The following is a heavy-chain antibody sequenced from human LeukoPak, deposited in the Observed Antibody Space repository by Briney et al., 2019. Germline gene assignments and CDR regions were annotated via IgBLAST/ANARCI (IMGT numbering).Heavy chain of an antibody. D-gene: IGHD6-13*01. CDR2: IKQDGSEK. V-gene: IGHV3-7*04. CDR1: GFTLSSYW. CDR3: ARAVAAAGSY. J-gene: IGHJ4*02. Sequence: PGGSLRLSCAASGFTLSSYWISWVRQSPGKWLEWVANIKQDGSEKYYVDSVKGRFTISRDNAENTVYLQMNSLRAEDTAVYYCARAVAAAGSYWGQGTLVTVSS.